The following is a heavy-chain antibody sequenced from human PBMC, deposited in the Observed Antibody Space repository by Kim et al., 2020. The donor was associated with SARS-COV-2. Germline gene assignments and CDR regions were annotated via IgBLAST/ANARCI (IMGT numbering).Heavy chain of an antibody. J-gene: IGHJ4*02. Sequence: SETLSLTCSVSGGSVSGHFWSWIRLPPGKGLEWIGNVYYTGNTNYHPSLGSRVSMSVDTSKSQFSLTVRSVTAADTAIYYCSRERRLQFDYWGQGILVTVSS. CDR1: GGSVSGHF. V-gene: IGHV4-59*02. D-gene: IGHD2-21*02. CDR3: SRERRLQFDY. CDR2: VYYTGNT.